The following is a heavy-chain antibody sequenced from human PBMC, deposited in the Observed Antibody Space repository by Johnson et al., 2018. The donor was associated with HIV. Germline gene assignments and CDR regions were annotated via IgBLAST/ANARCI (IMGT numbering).Heavy chain of an antibody. D-gene: IGHD6-13*01. CDR1: GFSVSNNY. CDR2: LYSGGNT. V-gene: IGHV3-66*01. J-gene: IGHJ3*01. CDR3: ARDGESQQLPLGDAFDV. Sequence: EVQLVESGGGLVQSGGSLRLSCGASGFSVSNNYMNWVRQAPGKVLEWVSVLYSGGNTYYADSVRGRFTISRDNSKNTLYLQMSSLKVEDTAMYYCARDGESQQLPLGDAFDVWGQGTMVTVSS.